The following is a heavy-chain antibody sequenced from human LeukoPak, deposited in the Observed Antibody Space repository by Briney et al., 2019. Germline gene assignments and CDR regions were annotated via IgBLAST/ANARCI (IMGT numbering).Heavy chain of an antibody. CDR3: ARDRFLGVVKKAAIYGMDV. D-gene: IGHD3-3*01. V-gene: IGHV1-69*13. Sequence: SVKVSCKASGGTFSSYAISWVRQAPGQGLEWMGGIIPIFGTANYAQKFQGRVTITADESTSTAYMELRSLRSDDTAVYYCARDRFLGVVKKAAIYGMDVWGQGTTVTVSS. J-gene: IGHJ6*02. CDR2: IIPIFGTA. CDR1: GGTFSSYA.